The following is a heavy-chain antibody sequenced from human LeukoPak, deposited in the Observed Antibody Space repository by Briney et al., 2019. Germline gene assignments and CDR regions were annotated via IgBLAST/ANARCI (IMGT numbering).Heavy chain of an antibody. J-gene: IGHJ6*03. CDR2: TYYRSKWYN. CDR1: GDSVSSNSAA. D-gene: IGHD3-16*01. Sequence: SQTLSLTCAISGDSVSSNSAAWNWIRQSPSRGLEWLGRTYYRSKWYNDYAVSVKSRITINPDTSKNQFSLQLNSVTPEDTAVYYCARVRLIQLHHYYYYYMDVWGKGTTVTVSS. V-gene: IGHV6-1*01. CDR3: ARVRLIQLHHYYYYYMDV.